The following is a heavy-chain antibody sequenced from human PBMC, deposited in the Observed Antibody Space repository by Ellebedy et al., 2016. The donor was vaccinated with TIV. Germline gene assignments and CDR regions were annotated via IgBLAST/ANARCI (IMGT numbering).Heavy chain of an antibody. CDR1: GFSFRSYW. Sequence: GESLKISCIASGFSFRSYWMSWVRQAPGKGLEWVANLRADGDEKYYVDSVKGRFTISRDNAKNSLYLQMNGLRAEDTAVYYCARRGSYGDYAVQINPWFDPWGQGTLVTVSS. V-gene: IGHV3-7*01. CDR2: LRADGDEK. J-gene: IGHJ5*02. CDR3: ARRGSYGDYAVQINPWFDP. D-gene: IGHD4-17*01.